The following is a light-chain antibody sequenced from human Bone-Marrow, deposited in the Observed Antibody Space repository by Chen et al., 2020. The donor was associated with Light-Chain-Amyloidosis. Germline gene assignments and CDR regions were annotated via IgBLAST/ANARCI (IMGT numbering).Light chain of an antibody. CDR1: NSNIGINY. J-gene: IGLJ3*02. CDR2: ENN. CDR3: ATWDSSLTVWM. Sequence: QSVLTQPPSVSAAPGQKVTISCSGSNSNIGINYVSWYQQLPGTSPKLLIYENNPRPAEIPDRYSRSTSGTSATLGVAGLQTGDEADYYCATWDSSLTVWMFGGGTKLTVL. V-gene: IGLV1-51*02.